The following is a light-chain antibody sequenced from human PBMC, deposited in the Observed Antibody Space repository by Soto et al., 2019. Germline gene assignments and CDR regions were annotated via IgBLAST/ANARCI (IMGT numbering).Light chain of an antibody. V-gene: IGLV2-11*01. Sequence: QSALTQPRSVSGSPGQSVTISCSGSSTDVGVHSSVSWYQQHPGKAPQLMIYDVTRRPSGVPDRFSGSKSGTTATLDITGLQTGDEADYYCGTWDSSLSAGMFGGGTKVTVL. CDR1: STDVGVHSS. CDR2: DVT. J-gene: IGLJ3*02. CDR3: GTWDSSLSAGM.